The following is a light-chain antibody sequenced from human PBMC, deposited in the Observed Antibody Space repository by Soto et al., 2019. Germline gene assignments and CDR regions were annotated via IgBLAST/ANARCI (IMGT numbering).Light chain of an antibody. J-gene: IGKJ1*01. CDR1: QSVSSSY. CDR3: QRRSNWSTT. V-gene: IGKV3D-20*02. Sequence: EIVLTQSPGTLSLSPGERVPLSCRASQSVSSSYLAWYKPKPGQAPRLXIYGASSRATGIPDRFSGSGSGTDFTLTISSLEPEDFEVYYCQRRSNWSTTFGQGTKVDIK. CDR2: GAS.